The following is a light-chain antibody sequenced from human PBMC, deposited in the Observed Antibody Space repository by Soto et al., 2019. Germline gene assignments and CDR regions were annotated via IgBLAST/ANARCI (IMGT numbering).Light chain of an antibody. CDR2: DVS. V-gene: IGLV2-14*01. Sequence: QSALTQPASVSGSPGQSITISCTGTSSDVGGYNYVSWYQQHPGKAPKLMIYDVSNRPSGVSNRFSGSKSGNTASLTISGLQAEDEADYYCNSYTSSSPVVFGGGTQLTVL. CDR3: NSYTSSSPVV. CDR1: SSDVGGYNY. J-gene: IGLJ2*01.